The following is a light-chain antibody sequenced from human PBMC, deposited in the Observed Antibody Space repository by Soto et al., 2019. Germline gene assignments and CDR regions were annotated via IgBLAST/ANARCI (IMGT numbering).Light chain of an antibody. Sequence: SVLTQPASVSGSPGQSITISCTGTRSDVGSYTLVSWYQQHPGRAPKLLIYEDNKRPSGVSYRFSGSKSGNTASLTISGLQADDEADYYCCSYAGSSTSWVFGGGTKVTVL. CDR1: RSDVGSYTL. CDR2: EDN. V-gene: IGLV2-23*01. J-gene: IGLJ3*02. CDR3: CSYAGSSTSWV.